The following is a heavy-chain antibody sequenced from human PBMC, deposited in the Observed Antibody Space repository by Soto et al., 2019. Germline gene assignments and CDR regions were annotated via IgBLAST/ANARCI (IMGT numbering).Heavy chain of an antibody. CDR1: GFTFSSYW. D-gene: IGHD2-2*01. V-gene: IGHV3-7*01. Sequence: EVQLVESGGGLVQPGGSLRLSCAASGFTFSSYWMSWVRQAPGKGLAWVANIKQDGSEKYYVDSVKGRFTISRDNAKNSLYLQMNSLRAEDTAVYYCARDRISRGYCSSTSCFSSAIDYWGQGTLVTVSS. CDR3: ARDRISRGYCSSTSCFSSAIDY. J-gene: IGHJ4*02. CDR2: IKQDGSEK.